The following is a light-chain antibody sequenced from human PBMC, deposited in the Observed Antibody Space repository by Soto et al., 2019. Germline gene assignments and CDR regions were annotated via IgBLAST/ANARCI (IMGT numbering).Light chain of an antibody. CDR2: DSS. CDR3: QQRSNWPPTWT. CDR1: RRVSSY. V-gene: IGKV3-11*01. J-gene: IGKJ1*01. Sequence: EIVLTQSPATLSLSPGERATLSCRARRRVSSYLAWFQQKPGQAPRLLIYDSSNRATGIPARFSGSGSGTDFTLTISSLEPEDFAVYYCQQRSNWPPTWTFGQGTKVHIK.